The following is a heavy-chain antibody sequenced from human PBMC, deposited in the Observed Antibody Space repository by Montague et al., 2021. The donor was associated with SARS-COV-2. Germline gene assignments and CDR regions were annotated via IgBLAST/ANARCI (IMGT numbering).Heavy chain of an antibody. CDR2: IYSSGST. J-gene: IGHJ6*02. Sequence: TLSLTCTVSGGSISSGSYYWSWIRQPAGKGLEWIGRIYSSGSTNYNPSLKSRVTMSVDTSKNQFSLKVSSVTAADTAVYYCARDYGDYCYYSGLDVWGQGTTVTVSS. V-gene: IGHV4-61*02. D-gene: IGHD4-17*01. CDR3: ARDYGDYCYYSGLDV. CDR1: GGSISSGSYY.